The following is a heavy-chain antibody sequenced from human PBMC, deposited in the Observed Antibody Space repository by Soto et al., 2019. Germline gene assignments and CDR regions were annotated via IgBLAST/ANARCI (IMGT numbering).Heavy chain of an antibody. D-gene: IGHD2-15*01. CDR2: IYHSGST. J-gene: IGHJ5*02. CDR3: ARGLARSGGSRTFDP. Sequence: PSETLSLTCAVSGGSISSGGYSWSWIRQAPGKGLEWIGYIYHSGSTYYNPSLKSRVTISVDTSKNQFSLKLSSVTAADTAVYYCARGLARSGGSRTFDPWGQGTLVTVSS. CDR1: GGSISSGGYS. V-gene: IGHV4-30-2*01.